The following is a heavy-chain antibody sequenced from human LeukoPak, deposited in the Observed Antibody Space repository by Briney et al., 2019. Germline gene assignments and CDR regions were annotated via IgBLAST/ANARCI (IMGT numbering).Heavy chain of an antibody. J-gene: IGHJ6*02. CDR2: IYHDGST. V-gene: IGHV4-4*02. Sequence: SETLSLTCAVSGGSISSNNWWIWVRQSPEEGLEWIGEIYHDGSTNYNPSLKSRVTISMDKSKNQLSLKLNFVTAADTAVYYCARDPLRYGSGYYAGSYYCYGMDVWGQGTTVTVSS. CDR3: ARDPLRYGSGYYAGSYYCYGMDV. CDR1: GGSISSNNW. D-gene: IGHD5-12*01.